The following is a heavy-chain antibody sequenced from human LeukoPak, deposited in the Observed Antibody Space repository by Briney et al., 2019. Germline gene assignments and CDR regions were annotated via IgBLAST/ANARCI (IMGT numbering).Heavy chain of an antibody. Sequence: GSLRLSCAASGFTFSSYGMHWVRQAPGKGLEWVAVISYDGSNKYYADSVKGRFTISRDNSKNTLYLQMNSLRAEDTAVYYCAKETVTPPWFDPWGQGTLVTVSS. CDR2: ISYDGSNK. D-gene: IGHD4-17*01. CDR1: GFTFSSYG. J-gene: IGHJ5*02. CDR3: AKETVTPPWFDP. V-gene: IGHV3-30*18.